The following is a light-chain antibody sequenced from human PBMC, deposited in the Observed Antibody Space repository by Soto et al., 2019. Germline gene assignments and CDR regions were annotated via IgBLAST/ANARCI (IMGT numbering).Light chain of an antibody. CDR1: QSVSSNY. Sequence: PGPRATLSCRASQSVSSNYLAWYQQRPGQAPRLLIYGASTRATGIPDRFSGSGSGTDFTLTISRLEPEDFAVYYCQQYGSLSWTFGQGTKVEIK. V-gene: IGKV3-20*01. CDR3: QQYGSLSWT. CDR2: GAS. J-gene: IGKJ1*01.